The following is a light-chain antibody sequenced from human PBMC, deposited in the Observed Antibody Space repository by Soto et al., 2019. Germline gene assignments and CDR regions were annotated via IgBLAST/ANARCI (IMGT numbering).Light chain of an antibody. V-gene: IGLV4-69*01. CDR1: SGHSSYA. CDR2: LNSDGSH. CDR3: QTGGTGIQV. Sequence: QSVLTQSPSASASLGASVKLTCTLSSGHSSYAIAWHQQQPEKGPRYLMKLNSDGSHSKGDGIPDRFSGSSSGAERYLTTASLQYEDEADYYCQTGGTGIQVFGTGTKLTVL. J-gene: IGLJ1*01.